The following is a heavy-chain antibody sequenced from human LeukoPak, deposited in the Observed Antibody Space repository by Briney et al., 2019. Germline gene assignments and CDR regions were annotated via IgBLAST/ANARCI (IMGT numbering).Heavy chain of an antibody. CDR1: GGSISTYY. J-gene: IGHJ6*02. D-gene: IGHD6-13*01. Sequence: SETLSLTCTVSGGSISTYYWTWIREPPRKGLEWIGYIHYSGNTDFNPSLKSRVTISVDTSNNKVSLKLTSVTAADTAVYYCARLLGITAGGRFSITGFDVWGQGTTVIVSS. CDR2: IHYSGNT. V-gene: IGHV4-59*08. CDR3: ARLLGITAGGRFSITGFDV.